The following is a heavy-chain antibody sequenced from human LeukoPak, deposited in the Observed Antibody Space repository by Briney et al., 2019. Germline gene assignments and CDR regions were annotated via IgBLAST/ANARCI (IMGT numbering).Heavy chain of an antibody. D-gene: IGHD2-21*02. J-gene: IGHJ6*03. CDR3: VSAGDYYYYYYMDV. V-gene: IGHV3-49*04. CDR1: GFTFGDYA. CDR2: IRSKAYGGTT. Sequence: GGSLRLSCTASGFTFGDYAMSWVRQAPGKGLEWVGFIRSKAYGGTTEYAASVKGRFTISRDDSKSIAYLQMNSLKTEDTAVYYCVSAGDYYYYYYMDVWGKGTTVTISS.